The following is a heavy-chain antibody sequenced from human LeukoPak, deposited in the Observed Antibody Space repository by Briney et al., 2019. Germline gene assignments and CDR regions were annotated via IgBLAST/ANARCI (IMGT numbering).Heavy chain of an antibody. CDR1: EFTVSSNY. CDR2: IYNAGST. D-gene: IGHD1-20*01. J-gene: IGHJ6*03. CDR3: AKDVPYYNWNDGAYYYYMDV. Sequence: GGSLRLSCAASEFTVSSNYMSWVRQAPGKGLEWVSVIYNAGSTYYADSVKGRFTISRDNSKNTLYLQMNSLRAEDTAVYYCAKDVPYYNWNDGAYYYYMDVWGKGTTVTVSS. V-gene: IGHV3-53*01.